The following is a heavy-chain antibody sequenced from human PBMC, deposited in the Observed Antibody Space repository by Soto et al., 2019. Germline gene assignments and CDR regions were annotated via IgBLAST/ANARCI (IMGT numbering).Heavy chain of an antibody. CDR2: INAGNGNT. D-gene: IGHD6-19*01. CDR1: GYTFTSYA. Sequence: QVQLVQSGAEVKKPGASVKVSCKASGYTFTSYAMHWVRQAPGQRLEWMGWINAGNGNTKYSQKFQGRVTITRDTSASTAYMELSSLRSEDTAVYYCARVSGIAVAGTNTFDYWGQGTLVTVSS. CDR3: ARVSGIAVAGTNTFDY. J-gene: IGHJ4*02. V-gene: IGHV1-3*01.